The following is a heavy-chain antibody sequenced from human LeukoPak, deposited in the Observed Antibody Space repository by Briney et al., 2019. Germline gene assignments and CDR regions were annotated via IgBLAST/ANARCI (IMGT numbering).Heavy chain of an antibody. D-gene: IGHD3-9*01. CDR1: GGTFTSYA. Sequence: GASVKVSCKASGGTFTSYAISWVRQAPGQGLEWMGRIIPILGIANYAQKFQGRVTITTDKSTSTAYMELSSLRSDDTAVYYCARGGPPYYDINWFDPWGQGTLVTVSS. CDR2: IIPILGIA. J-gene: IGHJ5*02. CDR3: ARGGPPYYDINWFDP. V-gene: IGHV1-69*04.